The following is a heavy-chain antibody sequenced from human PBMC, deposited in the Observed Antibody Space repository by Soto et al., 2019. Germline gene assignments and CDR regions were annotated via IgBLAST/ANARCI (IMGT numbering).Heavy chain of an antibody. V-gene: IGHV4-34*01. CDR2: INHSGST. D-gene: IGHD2-2*01. CDR3: ARGQDIVVVPAARDNAFDI. J-gene: IGHJ3*02. Sequence: QVQLQQWGAGLLKPSETLSLTCAVYGGSFSGYYWSWIRQPPGKGLEWIGEINHSGSTNYNPSLKSRVTISVDTSKNQFSLKRSSVTAADTAVYYCARGQDIVVVPAARDNAFDIWGQGTMVTVSS. CDR1: GGSFSGYY.